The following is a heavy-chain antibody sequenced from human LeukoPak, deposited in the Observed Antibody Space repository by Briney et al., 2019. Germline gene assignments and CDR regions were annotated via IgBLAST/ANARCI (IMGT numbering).Heavy chain of an antibody. J-gene: IGHJ6*02. V-gene: IGHV3-66*01. CDR2: IYSGGTT. CDR1: GFTFSSYS. Sequence: GGSLRLSCAASGFTFSSYSMNWVRQAPGKGLEWVSVIYSGGTTYYADSVKGRFTISRDHSKNTLYLQMNSLRAEDTAVYYCARDLTAVVRGVSHAMDVWGQGTTVTVSS. CDR3: ARDLTAVVRGVSHAMDV. D-gene: IGHD3-10*01.